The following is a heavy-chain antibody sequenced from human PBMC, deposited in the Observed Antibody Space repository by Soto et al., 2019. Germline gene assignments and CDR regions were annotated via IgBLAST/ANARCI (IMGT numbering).Heavy chain of an antibody. J-gene: IGHJ6*02. V-gene: IGHV5-51*01. CDR2: IYPGDSDT. CDR3: ARPATAHYYYYGMDV. D-gene: IGHD2-15*01. Sequence: GESLKISCKGSGYSFTSYWIGWVRQMPGKGLEWMGIIYPGDSDTRYSPSFQGQVTISADKSISTAYLQWSSLKASDTAMYYCARPATAHYYYYGMDVWGQGTKVTVYS. CDR1: GYSFTSYW.